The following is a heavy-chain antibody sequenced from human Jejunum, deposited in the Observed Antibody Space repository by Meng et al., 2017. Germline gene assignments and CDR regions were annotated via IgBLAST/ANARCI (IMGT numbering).Heavy chain of an antibody. J-gene: IGHJ4*02. Sequence: SGTLSLTCTVPGGPITNSRYSWGWIRQPPGMGLEWIGTIDYRERTDYNPSLNSRVTISTDTSTNQFSLKLTSETAADTAIYDCATDYVGYYGSGSYYRHFDSWGQGTLVTVSS. D-gene: IGHD3-10*01. V-gene: IGHV4-39*07. CDR2: IDYRERT. CDR1: GGPITNSRYS. CDR3: ATDYVGYYGSGSYYRHFDS.